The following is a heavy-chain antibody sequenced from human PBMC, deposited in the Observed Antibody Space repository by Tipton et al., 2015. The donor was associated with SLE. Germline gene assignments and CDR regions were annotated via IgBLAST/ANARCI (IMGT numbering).Heavy chain of an antibody. Sequence: RSLRLSCAASGFTFSSYAMHWVRQAPGKGLEWVAVISYDGSNKYYADSVKGRFTISRDNSKNTLYLQMNSLRAEDTAVYYCAKEKQWLVDFDYWGQGTLVTVSS. CDR2: ISYDGSNK. J-gene: IGHJ4*02. D-gene: IGHD6-19*01. CDR1: GFTFSSYA. V-gene: IGHV3-30-3*01. CDR3: AKEKQWLVDFDY.